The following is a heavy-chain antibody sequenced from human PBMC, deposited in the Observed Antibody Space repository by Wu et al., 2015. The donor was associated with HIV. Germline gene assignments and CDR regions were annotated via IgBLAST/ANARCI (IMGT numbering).Heavy chain of an antibody. D-gene: IGHD3-10*01. V-gene: IGHV1-69*13. CDR2: IIPMFPTP. CDR3: AKRSGGSDPGSRGEYFQH. J-gene: IGHJ1*01. Sequence: QVQLVQSGAEVKKPGSSVRVSCKASGGSFSNEFISWVRQAPGQGFEWMGRIIPMFPTPTYAQKFQGRITISADESTRTAYMELSSLRSEDTAVYYCAKRSGGSDPGSRGEYFQHWGQGTLVIVSS. CDR1: GGSFSNEF.